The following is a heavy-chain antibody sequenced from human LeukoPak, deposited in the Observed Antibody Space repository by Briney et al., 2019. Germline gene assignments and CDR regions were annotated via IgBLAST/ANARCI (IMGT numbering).Heavy chain of an antibody. CDR1: GFTFSSYS. CDR3: ARERGPTVFDY. CDR2: ISSSSSYI. V-gene: IGHV3-21*01. Sequence: GGSLRLSYAASGFTFSSYSMNWVRQAPGKGLEWVSSISSSSSYIYYADSVKGRFTISRDNAKNSLYLQMNSLRAEDTAVYYCARERGPTVFDYWGQGTLVTVSS. J-gene: IGHJ4*02. D-gene: IGHD4-17*01.